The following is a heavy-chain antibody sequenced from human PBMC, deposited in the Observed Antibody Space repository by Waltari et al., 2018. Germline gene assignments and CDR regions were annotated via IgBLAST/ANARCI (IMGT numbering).Heavy chain of an antibody. D-gene: IGHD1-1*01. CDR1: GFTFSSYA. CDR3: AKDLRELEHFYFDY. CDR2: VRGSGGST. Sequence: EVQLLESGGGLVQPGGSLRLSCAASGFTFSSYAMRWVRQAPGKGLEGGSAVRGSGGSTYYADAVKGRFTISRDNSKNTLYLQMNSLRAEDTAVYYCAKDLRELEHFYFDYWGQGTLVTVAS. J-gene: IGHJ4*02. V-gene: IGHV3-23*01.